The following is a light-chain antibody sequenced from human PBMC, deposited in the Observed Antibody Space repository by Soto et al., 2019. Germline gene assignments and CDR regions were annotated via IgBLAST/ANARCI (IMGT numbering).Light chain of an antibody. CDR2: DAS. Sequence: EIVLTQSPATLSLSPGERATLSCRASQSVSSYLAWYQQKPGQAPRLLIYDASNRATGISVRFSGSGSGTDFTLTISSLEPEDFAVYYCQQRSNWPITFGQGTRLETK. V-gene: IGKV3-11*01. CDR3: QQRSNWPIT. J-gene: IGKJ5*01. CDR1: QSVSSY.